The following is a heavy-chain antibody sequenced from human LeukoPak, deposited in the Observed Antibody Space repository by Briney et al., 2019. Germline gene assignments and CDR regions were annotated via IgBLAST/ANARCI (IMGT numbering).Heavy chain of an antibody. CDR2: ISAYNGNT. D-gene: IGHD6-13*01. Sequence: ASVKVSCKASGYTFTSYGISWVRQAPGQGLEWMGWISAYNGNTNYAQKLQGRVTMTTDTSTNTAYMELRSLRSDDTAVYYCAREQQMVPYYSYGMDVWGQGTTVTVSS. CDR3: AREQQMVPYYSYGMDV. CDR1: GYTFTSYG. J-gene: IGHJ6*02. V-gene: IGHV1-18*01.